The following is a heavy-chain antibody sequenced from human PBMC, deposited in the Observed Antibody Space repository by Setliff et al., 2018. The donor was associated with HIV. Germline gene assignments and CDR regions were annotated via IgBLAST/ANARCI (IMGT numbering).Heavy chain of an antibody. CDR2: IIPIFGTA. J-gene: IGHJ3*02. CDR3: ARAHDYGDFLDAFDI. CDR1: GGTFSSYA. D-gene: IGHD4-17*01. Sequence: ASVKVSCKASGGTFSSYAISWVRQAPGQGLEWMGGIIPIFGTANYAQKFQGRVTITADKSTNTAYMELSSLRSEDMAVYFCARAHDYGDFLDAFDIWGQGTMVTVSS. V-gene: IGHV1-69*06.